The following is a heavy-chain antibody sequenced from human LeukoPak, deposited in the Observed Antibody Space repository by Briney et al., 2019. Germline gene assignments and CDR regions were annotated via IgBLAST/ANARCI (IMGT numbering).Heavy chain of an antibody. J-gene: IGHJ3*02. CDR1: GFTFDDYA. D-gene: IGHD6-19*01. CDR2: ISWNSGSI. Sequence: GGSLRLSCAASGFTFDDYAMHWVRQAPGKGLEWVSGISWNSGSIGYADSVKGRFTISRDNAKNSLYLQMNGLRAEDTALYYCAKDSSGWPNDAFDIWGQGTMVTVSS. CDR3: AKDSSGWPNDAFDI. V-gene: IGHV3-9*01.